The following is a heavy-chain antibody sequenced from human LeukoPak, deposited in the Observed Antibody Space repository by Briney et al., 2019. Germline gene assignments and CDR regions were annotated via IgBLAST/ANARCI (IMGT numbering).Heavy chain of an antibody. D-gene: IGHD3-3*01. V-gene: IGHV4-59*01. J-gene: IGHJ4*02. CDR3: ARESHYDFWGEFDY. CDR1: GGSISSYY. Sequence: SETLSLTCTVSGGSISSYYWSWIRQPPGKGLEWIGYIYYSGSTNYNPSLKSRVTISVDTSKNQFSLKLSSVTAADTAVYYCARESHYDFWGEFDYWGQGTLVTVSS. CDR2: IYYSGST.